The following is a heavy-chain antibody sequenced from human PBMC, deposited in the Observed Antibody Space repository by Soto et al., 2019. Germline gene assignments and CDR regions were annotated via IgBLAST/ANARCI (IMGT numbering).Heavy chain of an antibody. Sequence: GASVKVSCKASGGTFSSYAISWVRQAPGQGLEWMGGIIPIFGTANYAQKFQGRVTITADESTSTAYMELSSLRSEDTAVYYCARVCRGEREYSGYDRVEKYDCSRHAIDIWGQGTMVTVSS. V-gene: IGHV1-69*13. D-gene: IGHD5-12*01. CDR2: IIPIFGTA. CDR1: GGTFSSYA. J-gene: IGHJ3*02. CDR3: ARVCRGEREYSGYDRVEKYDCSRHAIDI.